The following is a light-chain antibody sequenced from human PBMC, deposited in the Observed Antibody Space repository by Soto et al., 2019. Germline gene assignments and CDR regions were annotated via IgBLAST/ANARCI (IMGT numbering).Light chain of an antibody. CDR1: QSRGSNF. V-gene: IGKV3-20*01. CDR2: GAS. J-gene: IGKJ5*01. CDR3: QHYDSLPIT. Sequence: EIVLTQSPGTLSLSTGERATLSCKTSQSRGSNFLAWYQHKPGQPPRLLIYGASSRATGIPDRFSGSGSGTDFTLTISRLEPEDFAVFYCQHYDSLPITFGQGTLLEIK.